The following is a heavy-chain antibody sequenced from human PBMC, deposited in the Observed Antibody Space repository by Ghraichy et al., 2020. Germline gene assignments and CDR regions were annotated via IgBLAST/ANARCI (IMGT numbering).Heavy chain of an antibody. V-gene: IGHV3-23*01. CDR1: GFTFRKYA. CDR2: ISDSGRIT. CDR3: AKSIGEREFWYCDL. Sequence: LSLTCAASGFTFRKYAMSWVRQAPGQGPEWVSAISDSGRITHYADSVEGRFTISRDNSTNTLYLQMNNLKADDTALYCCAKSIGEREFWYCDLWGRGTLVTGST. J-gene: IGHJ2*01. D-gene: IGHD1-26*01.